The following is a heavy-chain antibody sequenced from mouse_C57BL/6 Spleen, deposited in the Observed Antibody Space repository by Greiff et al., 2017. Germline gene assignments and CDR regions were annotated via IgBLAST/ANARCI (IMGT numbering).Heavy chain of an antibody. J-gene: IGHJ2*01. CDR3: TRSVVASPDY. CDR1: GYTFTDYE. D-gene: IGHD1-1*01. V-gene: IGHV1-15*01. Sequence: QVQLKQSGAELVRPGASVTLSCKASGYTFTDYEMHWVKQTPVHGLEWIGAIDPETGGTAYNQKFKGKAILTADKSSSPAYMELRSLTSEDSAVDYCTRSVVASPDYWGQGTTLTVSS. CDR2: IDPETGGT.